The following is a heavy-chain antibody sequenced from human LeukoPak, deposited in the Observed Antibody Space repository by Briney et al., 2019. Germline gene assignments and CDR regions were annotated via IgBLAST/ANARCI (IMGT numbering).Heavy chain of an antibody. V-gene: IGHV4-34*12. CDR2: IINSGST. D-gene: IGHD3-10*01. CDR3: ARVRITLVRGVIRYNWFDP. Sequence: PSETLSLTCAVYGGSFSGYYWSWIRQPPGKGLEWIGEIINSGSTNYNPSLKSRVTISVDTSKNQFSLKLSSVTAADTAVYSCARVRITLVRGVIRYNWFDPWGQGTLVTVSS. J-gene: IGHJ5*02. CDR1: GGSFSGYY.